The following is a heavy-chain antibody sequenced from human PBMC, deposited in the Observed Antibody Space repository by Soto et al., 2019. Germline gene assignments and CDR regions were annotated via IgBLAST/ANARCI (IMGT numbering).Heavy chain of an antibody. CDR2: IHYSGST. V-gene: IGHV4-59*01. J-gene: IGHJ4*02. CDR3: TRGGTRDSSWAGCFDY. Sequence: ETLSLTCAVSGGSISNYYWSWIRQAPGKGLEWIGYIHYSGSTDYNPSLKSRVTISVDTSKKQLSLKLSSVTAADTAVYYCTRGGTRDSSWAGCFDYWGQGTLVTVSS. D-gene: IGHD6-13*01. CDR1: GGSISNYY.